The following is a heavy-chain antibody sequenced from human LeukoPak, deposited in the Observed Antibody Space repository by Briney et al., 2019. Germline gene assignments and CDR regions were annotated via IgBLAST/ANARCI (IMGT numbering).Heavy chain of an antibody. D-gene: IGHD6-13*01. Sequence: SGPTLVNPTQTLTLTCTFSGFSLSTSGVGVGWIRQPPGKALEWLALIYWDDDKRYSPSLKSRLTITKGTSKNQVVLTMTNMDPVDTATYYCAHSGPNRIAAAGTARWFDPWGQGTLVTVSS. J-gene: IGHJ5*02. CDR2: IYWDDDK. CDR3: AHSGPNRIAAAGTARWFDP. CDR1: GFSLSTSGVG. V-gene: IGHV2-5*02.